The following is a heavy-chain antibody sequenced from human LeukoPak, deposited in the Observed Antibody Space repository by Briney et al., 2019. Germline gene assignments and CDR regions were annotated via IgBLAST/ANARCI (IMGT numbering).Heavy chain of an antibody. CDR2: IFGSGGSA. D-gene: IGHD6-19*01. CDR3: ARETTGYSSGWLDY. Sequence: PGGSLRLSCEASGFTFGSYAMYWVRQTPGKGLEWVAGIFGSGGSAHYADSAKGRFTISRDNSKNTVYLQMNSLRAEDTAVYYCARETTGYSSGWLDYWGQGTLVTVSS. CDR1: GFTFGSYA. J-gene: IGHJ4*02. V-gene: IGHV3-23*01.